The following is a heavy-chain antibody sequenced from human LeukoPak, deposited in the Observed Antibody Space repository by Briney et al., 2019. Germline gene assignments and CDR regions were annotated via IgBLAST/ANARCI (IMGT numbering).Heavy chain of an antibody. CDR3: ARTPDTLNYYYYGMDV. J-gene: IGHJ6*02. Sequence: SETLSLTCTVSGGSISSYYWSWIRQPPVKGLEWIGYIYYSGSTNYNPSLKSRVTISVDTSKNQFSLKLSSVTAADTAVYYCARTPDTLNYYYYGMDVWGQGTTVTVSS. CDR2: IYYSGST. CDR1: GGSISSYY. V-gene: IGHV4-59*01. D-gene: IGHD2-2*02.